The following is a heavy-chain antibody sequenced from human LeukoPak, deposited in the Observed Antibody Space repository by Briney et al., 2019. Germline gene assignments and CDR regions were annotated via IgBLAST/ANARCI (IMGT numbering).Heavy chain of an antibody. Sequence: GGSLRLSCAASGFTFSSYAMSWVRQAPGKGLEWVSAISGSGGSAYYADSVKGRFTISRDNSKNTLYLQMNSLRAEDTAVYYCAKGRLGTVGIAPLFDPWGQGTLVTVSS. D-gene: IGHD6-13*01. CDR2: ISGSGGSA. CDR3: AKGRLGTVGIAPLFDP. J-gene: IGHJ5*02. CDR1: GFTFSSYA. V-gene: IGHV3-23*01.